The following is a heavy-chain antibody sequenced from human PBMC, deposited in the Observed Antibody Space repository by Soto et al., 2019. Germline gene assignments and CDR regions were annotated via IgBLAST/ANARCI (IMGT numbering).Heavy chain of an antibody. J-gene: IGHJ5*02. CDR3: ARDIVVVPAAIDWFDP. V-gene: IGHV1-3*01. CDR1: GYTFTSYA. D-gene: IGHD2-2*01. Sequence: ASVKVSCKASGYTFTSYAMHWVRQAPGQRLEWMGWINAGNGNTKYSQKFQGRVTITRDTSASTAYMELSSLRSEDTAVYYYARDIVVVPAAIDWFDPWGQGTLVTVSS. CDR2: INAGNGNT.